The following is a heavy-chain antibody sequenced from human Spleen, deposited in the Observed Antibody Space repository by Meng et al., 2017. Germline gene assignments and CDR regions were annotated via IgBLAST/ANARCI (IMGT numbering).Heavy chain of an antibody. CDR2: IYHGGST. CDR3: ARGGMSPTVMSDY. Sequence: QVQLQESGPGLVKPSQTLSLTCTVSGDSISSDYFWSWIRQPPGKGLEWIGYIYHGGSTDYNPSLRSRVTISVDTSKNQFSLKLSSVTAADTAVYYCARGGMSPTVMSDYWGQGTLVTVSS. CDR1: GDSISSDYF. J-gene: IGHJ4*02. D-gene: IGHD4-11*01. V-gene: IGHV4-30-4*01.